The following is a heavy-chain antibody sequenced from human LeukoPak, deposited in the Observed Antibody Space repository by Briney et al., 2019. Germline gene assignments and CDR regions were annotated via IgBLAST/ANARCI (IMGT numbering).Heavy chain of an antibody. CDR3: AAQSGYYDFWSGYSPRPFDY. Sequence: GGSLRLSCAAPGFTFSSYWMSWVRQAPGKGLEWVANIKQDGSEKYYVDSVKGRFTISRDNAKNSLYLQMNSLRAEDTAVYYCAAQSGYYDFWSGYSPRPFDYWGQGTLVTVSS. V-gene: IGHV3-7*01. CDR1: GFTFSSYW. CDR2: IKQDGSEK. J-gene: IGHJ4*02. D-gene: IGHD3-3*01.